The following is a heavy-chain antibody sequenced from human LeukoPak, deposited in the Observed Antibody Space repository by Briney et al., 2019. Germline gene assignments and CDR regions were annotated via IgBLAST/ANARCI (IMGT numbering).Heavy chain of an antibody. V-gene: IGHV4-4*02. Sequence: SETLSLTCAVSGGSISSSNWWSWVRQPPGKGLEWIGEIYHSGSTNYIPSLKSRVPISLDKSKNQFSLKLSSVPAADTAVYYCARHGPGGSYYSLDYWGQGTLVTVSS. D-gene: IGHD1-26*01. J-gene: IGHJ4*02. CDR3: ARHGPGGSYYSLDY. CDR2: IYHSGST. CDR1: GGSISSSNW.